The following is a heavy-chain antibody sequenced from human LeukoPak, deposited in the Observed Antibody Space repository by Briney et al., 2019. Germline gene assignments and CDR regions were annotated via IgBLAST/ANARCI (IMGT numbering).Heavy chain of an antibody. CDR1: DDSISSYY. D-gene: IGHD3-10*01. J-gene: IGHJ4*02. CDR2: IYYSGST. Sequence: SETLSLTCTVSDDSISSYYWSWTRQPPGKGLEWIGYIYYSGSTNYNPSLKSRVTISVDTSKNQFSLKLSSVTAANTGVYYCARHYPYGSGSYSPFYFDYWGQGTLVTVSS. V-gene: IGHV4-59*08. CDR3: ARHYPYGSGSYSPFYFDY.